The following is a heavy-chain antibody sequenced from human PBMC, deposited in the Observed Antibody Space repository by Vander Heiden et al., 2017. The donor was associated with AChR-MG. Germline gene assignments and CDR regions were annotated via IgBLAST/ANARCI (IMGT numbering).Heavy chain of an antibody. Sequence: QVQLQESGPGLVKPSETLSLTCTVSGGSVSSGSYYWSWIRQPPGKGLEWIGYIYYSGSTNYNPSLKSRVTISVDTSKNQFSLKLSSVTAADTAVYYCARVREGTFDYWGQGTLVTVSS. V-gene: IGHV4-61*01. J-gene: IGHJ4*02. CDR1: GGSVSSGSYY. CDR3: ARVREGTFDY. CDR2: IYYSGST.